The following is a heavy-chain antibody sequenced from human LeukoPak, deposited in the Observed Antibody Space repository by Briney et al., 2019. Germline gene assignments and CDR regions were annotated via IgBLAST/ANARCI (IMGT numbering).Heavy chain of an antibody. D-gene: IGHD3-9*01. J-gene: IGHJ4*02. CDR3: AKVMTGYYYYFDY. CDR1: GFTFSSYA. Sequence: GGSLRLSCAASGFTFSSYAMHWVRQAPGKGLEWVSAVGKSGENTYYADSVKGRFTVSRDSSKNTLYLQMNSLRAEDTALYYCAKVMTGYYYYFDYWGQGALVIVSS. V-gene: IGHV3-23*01. CDR2: VGKSGENT.